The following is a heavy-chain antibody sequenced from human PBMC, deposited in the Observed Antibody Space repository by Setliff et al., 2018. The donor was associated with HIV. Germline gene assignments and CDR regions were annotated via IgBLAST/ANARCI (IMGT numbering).Heavy chain of an antibody. CDR3: SRGTYYKGLDP. Sequence: SETLSLTCTVSGGSISSSSYYWGWIRQPPGKGLEWIGSIYYTGTTNYNPSLESRLTISIDTSQNHFSLKLTSVTAADTALYFCSRGTYYKGLDPWGQGTLVTVSS. J-gene: IGHJ5*02. D-gene: IGHD3-10*01. V-gene: IGHV4-39*07. CDR1: GGSISSSSYY. CDR2: IYYTGTT.